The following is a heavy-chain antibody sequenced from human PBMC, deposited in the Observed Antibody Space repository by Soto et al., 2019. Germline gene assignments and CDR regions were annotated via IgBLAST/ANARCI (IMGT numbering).Heavy chain of an antibody. V-gene: IGHV3-13*01. D-gene: IGHD6-13*01. CDR2: IGTAGDT. CDR3: AKSQEIGTHFFDS. CDR1: GFTFRGFD. Sequence: GGSLRLSCEASGFTFRGFDMHWVRQPTGKGLEWVSSIGTAGDTYYAVSVKGRFTISRDNAKNSLSLQMNSLRAGDMAVYFCAKSQEIGTHFFDSWGQGTQVTVSS. J-gene: IGHJ4*02.